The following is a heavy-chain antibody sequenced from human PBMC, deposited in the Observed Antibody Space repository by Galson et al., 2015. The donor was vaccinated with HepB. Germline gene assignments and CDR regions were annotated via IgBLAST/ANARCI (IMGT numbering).Heavy chain of an antibody. CDR3: EKDQGWRLRRGYLDL. CDR2: ISFDGNHK. CDR1: GLTFSYSG. V-gene: IGHV3-30*18. J-gene: IGHJ2*01. D-gene: IGHD4-17*01. Sequence: SLRLSCAASGLTFSYSGMHWVRQAPGKGLEWVAFISFDGNHKYYADSVKGRFTIPRANSKNTLYLQMNSLRSEDTAVYYCEKDQGWRLRRGYLDLWGRGTLVTFSS.